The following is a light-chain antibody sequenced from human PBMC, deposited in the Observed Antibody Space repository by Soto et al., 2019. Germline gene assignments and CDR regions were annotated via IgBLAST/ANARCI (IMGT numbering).Light chain of an antibody. CDR3: QQYGSSPLT. CDR1: QSVSSSY. J-gene: IGKJ4*01. CDR2: GAS. Sequence: EIVLTQSPGTLSLSPGERATLSCRASQSVSSSYLAWYQQKPGQAPRLLIYGASSRATGIPDRFSGSGSGTDFTLTISRLEPEDSAVYYCQQYGSSPLTFDGGTKVQIK. V-gene: IGKV3-20*01.